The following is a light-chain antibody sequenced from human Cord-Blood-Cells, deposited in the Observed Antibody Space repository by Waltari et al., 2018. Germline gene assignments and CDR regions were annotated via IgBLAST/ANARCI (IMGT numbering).Light chain of an antibody. CDR1: QDISNY. V-gene: IGKV1-33*01. J-gene: IGKJ3*01. CDR3: QQYDNLFT. Sequence: DIQMTQSPSSLSASVGDRVTITCQASQDISNYLNWYQQKPGKGPKLLIYDASNLETGVPSRFSGSGSGTDFTFTISSLQPEDIATYYCQQYDNLFTFGPGTKVDIK. CDR2: DAS.